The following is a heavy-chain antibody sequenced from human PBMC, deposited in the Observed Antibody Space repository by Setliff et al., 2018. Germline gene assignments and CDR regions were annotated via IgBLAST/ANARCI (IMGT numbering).Heavy chain of an antibody. V-gene: IGHV3-7*01. D-gene: IGHD3-22*01. Sequence: GGSLRLSCAASGFTVNSHFVSWVRQAPGKGLEWVANIKQDGGKTYYVDSVKGRFSISRDNAKNSLYLQMNSLRAEDTAVYYCAKYYSDNSGPRGAFDYWGQGTLVTVSS. CDR2: IKQDGGKT. CDR1: GFTVNSHF. CDR3: AKYYSDNSGPRGAFDY. J-gene: IGHJ4*02.